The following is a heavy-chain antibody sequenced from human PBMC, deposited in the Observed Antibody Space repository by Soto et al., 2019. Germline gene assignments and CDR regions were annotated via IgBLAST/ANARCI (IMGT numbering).Heavy chain of an antibody. V-gene: IGHV1-2*04. D-gene: IGHD2-8*01. J-gene: IGHJ6*02. Sequence: ASVKVSCKASGYTFTFYYMHWVRQAPGQGLEWMGWINPNSGGTNYAQKFQGWVTMTRDTSISTAYMELSRLRSDATAVYYCARMYSYYYGMDVWGQGTTVTVSS. CDR2: INPNSGGT. CDR1: GYTFTFYY. CDR3: ARMYSYYYGMDV.